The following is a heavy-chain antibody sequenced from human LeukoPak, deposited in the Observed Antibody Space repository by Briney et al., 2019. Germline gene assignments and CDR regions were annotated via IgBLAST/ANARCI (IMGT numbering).Heavy chain of an antibody. Sequence: PGGSLRLSCADSGFTFSSYAMSWVRQAPGKGLEWVSAISGSGGSTYYADSVKGRFTISRDNSKNTLYLQMNSLRAEDTAVYYCAKGTYYYDSSGYYTLYYFDYWGQGTLVTVSS. CDR3: AKGTYYYDSSGYYTLYYFDY. CDR2: ISGSGGST. CDR1: GFTFSSYA. J-gene: IGHJ4*02. V-gene: IGHV3-23*01. D-gene: IGHD3-22*01.